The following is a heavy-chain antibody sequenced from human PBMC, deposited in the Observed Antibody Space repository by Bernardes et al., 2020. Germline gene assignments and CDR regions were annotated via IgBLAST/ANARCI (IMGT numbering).Heavy chain of an antibody. CDR3: AHRLQDNSGYYSDYFDY. CDR1: GFSLSTNGVS. J-gene: IGHJ4*02. Sequence: GPTLVKPTQTLTLTCTFSGFSLSTNGVSVGWIRQPPGKALEWLALIYWDDDKRYSPSLKSRLTLTKDTSKNQVILTMTNMDPVDTATYYCAHRLQDNSGYYSDYFDYWGQGTLVTVSS. V-gene: IGHV2-5*02. CDR2: IYWDDDK. D-gene: IGHD3-22*01.